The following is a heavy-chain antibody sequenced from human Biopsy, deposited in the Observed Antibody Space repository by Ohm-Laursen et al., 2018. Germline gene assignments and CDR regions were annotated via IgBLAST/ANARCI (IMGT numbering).Heavy chain of an antibody. CDR2: LNPVSGNS. CDR3: GRAVRNQLLTDP. V-gene: IGHV1-8*01. CDR1: GPTFTSYD. Sequence: PSVTVSCKASGPTFTSYDITWVRQASGQGPEWIGWLNPVSGNSNFGQKFRGRVTVTSDTSISTAYMELSGLTSDDTATYYCGRAVRNQLLTDPWGQGTLVTVTS. D-gene: IGHD1-7*01. J-gene: IGHJ5*02.